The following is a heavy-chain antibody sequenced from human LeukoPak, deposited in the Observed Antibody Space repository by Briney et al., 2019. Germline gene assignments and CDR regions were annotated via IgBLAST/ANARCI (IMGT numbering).Heavy chain of an antibody. CDR1: GFTFDDYA. CDR2: ISWNSGSI. D-gene: IGHD6-13*01. J-gene: IGHJ6*02. Sequence: GGSLRLSCAASGFTFDDYAMHWVRQAPGKGPEWVSGISWNSGSIGYADSVKGRFTISRDNAKNSLYLQMNSLRAEDTALYYCAKAGKIAAAGIYYGMDVWGQGTTVTVSS. V-gene: IGHV3-9*01. CDR3: AKAGKIAAAGIYYGMDV.